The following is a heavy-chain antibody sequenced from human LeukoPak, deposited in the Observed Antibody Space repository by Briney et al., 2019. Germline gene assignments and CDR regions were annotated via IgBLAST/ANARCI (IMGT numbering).Heavy chain of an antibody. J-gene: IGHJ4*02. V-gene: IGHV1-69*06. D-gene: IGHD5-12*01. Sequence: ASVKVSCKASGYTFTSYAMNWVRQAPGQGLEWMGGIIPIFGTANYAQKFQGRVTITADKSTSTAYMELSSLRSEDTAVYYCARGYSGYDYTELIPKYYFDYWGQGTLVTVSS. CDR3: ARGYSGYDYTELIPKYYFDY. CDR2: IIPIFGTA. CDR1: GYTFTSYA.